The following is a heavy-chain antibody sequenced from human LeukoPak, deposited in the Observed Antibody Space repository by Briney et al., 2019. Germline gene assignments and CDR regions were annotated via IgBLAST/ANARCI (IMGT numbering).Heavy chain of an antibody. D-gene: IGHD3-9*01. Sequence: SETLSLTCTVSGGSISSYSWSWIRQPAGKGLEWIGRIYSSGSTNYNPSLKSRVTMSVDTSKNQFSLKLSSVTAADTAVFYCAREDILTGYWFPGRFGYWGQGTLVTVSS. V-gene: IGHV4-4*07. CDR3: AREDILTGYWFPGRFGY. CDR1: GGSISSYS. J-gene: IGHJ4*02. CDR2: IYSSGST.